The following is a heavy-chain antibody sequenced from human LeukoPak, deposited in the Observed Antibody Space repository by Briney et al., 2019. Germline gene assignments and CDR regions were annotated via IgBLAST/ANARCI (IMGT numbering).Heavy chain of an antibody. CDR2: VSASSNI. CDR1: GFTFSSYT. CDR3: VRDALHTAHFDY. J-gene: IGHJ4*02. Sequence: PGGSLRLSCAASGFTFSSYTMNWVRQAPGKGLQWVSTVSASSNIHYSGSVKGRFTISKDNARNSLYLQMNSLGDEDTAVYYCVRDALHTAHFDYWGQGTLVTVSP. V-gene: IGHV3-48*02. D-gene: IGHD5-18*01.